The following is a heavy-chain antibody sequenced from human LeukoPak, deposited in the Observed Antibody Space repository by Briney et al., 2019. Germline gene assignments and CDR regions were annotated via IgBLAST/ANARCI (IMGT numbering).Heavy chain of an antibody. CDR2: IYHSGST. CDR3: ARTRFGEKRVAGRYYYYYMDV. V-gene: IGHV4-38-2*02. J-gene: IGHJ6*03. Sequence: SETLSLTCTVSGYSISSGYYWGWIRQPPGKGLEWIGSIYHSGSTYYNPSLKSRVTISVDTSKNQFSLKLSSVTAADTAVYYCARTRFGEKRVAGRYYYYYMDVWGKGTTVTVSS. D-gene: IGHD3-16*01. CDR1: GYSISSGYY.